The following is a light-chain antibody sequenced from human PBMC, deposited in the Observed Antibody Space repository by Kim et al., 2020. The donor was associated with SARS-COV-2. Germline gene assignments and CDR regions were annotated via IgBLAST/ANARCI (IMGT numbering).Light chain of an antibody. Sequence: NFMLTQPHSVSESPGKTVTISCTRSSGSIASNYVQWYQQRPGSAPTTVIYEDHQRPSGVPDRFSGSIDSSSNSASLTISGLRTEDEADYHCHSYDSNNQVFGGGTQLTVL. J-gene: IGLJ3*02. CDR2: EDH. CDR3: HSYDSNNQV. CDR1: SGSIASNY. V-gene: IGLV6-57*04.